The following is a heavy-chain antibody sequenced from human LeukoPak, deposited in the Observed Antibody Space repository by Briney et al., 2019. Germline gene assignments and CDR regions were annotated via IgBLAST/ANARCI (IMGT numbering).Heavy chain of an antibody. Sequence: GGSLRLSCAASGFTFSSYEMNWVRQAPGRGLEWVSYISSSGSTIYYADSVKGRFTISRDNAKNSLYLQMNSVRAEDTAVYYCAELGITMIGGVWGKGTTVTISS. CDR2: ISSSGSTI. CDR1: GFTFSSYE. CDR3: AELGITMIGGV. V-gene: IGHV3-48*03. J-gene: IGHJ6*04. D-gene: IGHD3-10*02.